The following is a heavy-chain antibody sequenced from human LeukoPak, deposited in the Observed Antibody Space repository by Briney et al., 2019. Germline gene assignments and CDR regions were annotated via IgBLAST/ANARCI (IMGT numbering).Heavy chain of an antibody. V-gene: IGHV4-34*01. CDR3: ARDSYCSGGSCYGMFDY. CDR2: IYYSGST. J-gene: IGHJ4*02. Sequence: SETLSLTCAVYGGSFSGYYWSWIRQPPGKGLEWIGSIYYSGSTYYNPSLKSRVTISVDTSKNQFSLKLSSVTAADTAVYYCARDSYCSGGSCYGMFDYWGQGPRSPSPQ. CDR1: GGSFSGYY. D-gene: IGHD2-15*01.